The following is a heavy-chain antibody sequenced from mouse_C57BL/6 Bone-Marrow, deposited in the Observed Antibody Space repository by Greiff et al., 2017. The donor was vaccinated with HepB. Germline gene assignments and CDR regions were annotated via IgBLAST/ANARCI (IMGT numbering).Heavy chain of an antibody. CDR2: INPYNGGT. CDR1: GYTFTDYY. Sequence: EVKLQESGPVLVKPGASVKMSCKASGYTFTDYYMNWVKQSHGKSLEWIGVINPYNGGTSYNQKFKGKATLTVDKSSSTAYMELNSLTSEDSAVYYCAREGLTGTRYYFDYWGQGTTLTVSS. V-gene: IGHV1-19*01. CDR3: AREGLTGTRYYFDY. J-gene: IGHJ2*01. D-gene: IGHD4-1*01.